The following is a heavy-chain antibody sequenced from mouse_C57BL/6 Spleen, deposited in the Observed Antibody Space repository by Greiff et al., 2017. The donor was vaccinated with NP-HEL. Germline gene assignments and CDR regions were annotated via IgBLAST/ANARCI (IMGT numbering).Heavy chain of an antibody. CDR3: TRRGLGRENFPFAY. J-gene: IGHJ3*01. CDR2: IDPETGGT. V-gene: IGHV1-15*01. D-gene: IGHD4-1*01. CDR1: GYTFTDYE. Sequence: QVQLQQSGAELVRPGASVTLSCKASGYTFTDYEMHWVKQTPVHGLEWIGAIDPETGGTAYNQKFKGKAILTADKSSSTAYMELRSLTSEDSAVYYCTRRGLGRENFPFAYWGQGTLVTVSA.